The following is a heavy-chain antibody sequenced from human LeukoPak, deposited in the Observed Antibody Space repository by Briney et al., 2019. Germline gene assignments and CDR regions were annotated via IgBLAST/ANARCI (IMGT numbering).Heavy chain of an antibody. CDR3: AKQSLLLRGPLLIYYFDF. CDR1: DFSFTTYT. V-gene: IGHV3-23*01. D-gene: IGHD3-10*01. Sequence: GGSLRLSCAASDFSFTTYTMSWVRQAPGKGLEWVSSISGGDPTTYYADSVKGRFTISRDNSKNTIYLQMNSLRAEDTAIYYCAKQSLLLRGPLLIYYFDFWGQGTLVTVSS. J-gene: IGHJ4*02. CDR2: ISGGDPTT.